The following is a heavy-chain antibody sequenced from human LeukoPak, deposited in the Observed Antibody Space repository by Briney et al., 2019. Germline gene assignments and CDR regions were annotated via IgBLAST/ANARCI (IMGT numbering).Heavy chain of an antibody. CDR1: GGSISSYY. V-gene: IGHV4-59*01. Sequence: SETLSLTCTVSGGSISSYYWSWIRQPPGKGLEWIGYIYYSGSTNYNPSLKSRVTISVDTSKNQFSLKLSSVTAADTAVYYCARGSWWELPGASDYWGQGTLVTVSS. D-gene: IGHD2-15*01. CDR3: ARGSWWELPGASDY. CDR2: IYYSGST. J-gene: IGHJ4*02.